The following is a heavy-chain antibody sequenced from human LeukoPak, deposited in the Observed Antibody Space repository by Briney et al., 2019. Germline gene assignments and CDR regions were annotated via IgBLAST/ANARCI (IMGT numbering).Heavy chain of an antibody. CDR3: AREQPPLGYFDN. V-gene: IGHV4-59*01. Sequence: PSETLSLTCSVSGGSISSYYWNWIRQPPGKALEWIGYIYHIVSTNYNPSLKSRVTISVDTSKKQLSLRLTSVTAAETAVYYCAREQPPLGYFDNWGQGTLVTVSS. CDR1: GGSISSYY. D-gene: IGHD5-18*01. CDR2: IYHIVST. J-gene: IGHJ4*02.